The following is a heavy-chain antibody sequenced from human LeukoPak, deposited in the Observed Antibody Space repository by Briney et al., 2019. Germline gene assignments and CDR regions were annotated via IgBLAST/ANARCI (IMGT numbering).Heavy chain of an antibody. D-gene: IGHD3-10*01. V-gene: IGHV4-34*01. CDR1: GGSFSGYY. J-gene: IGHJ4*02. Sequence: SETLSLTCAVYGGSFSGYYWSWIRQPPGKGLEWIGEINLSGSTNYNPSLKSRVTISVDTSKNQFSLKLSSVTAADTAVYYCARGEPIYGSGSYYNPNNDYWGQGTLVTVS. CDR2: INLSGST. CDR3: ARGEPIYGSGSYYNPNNDY.